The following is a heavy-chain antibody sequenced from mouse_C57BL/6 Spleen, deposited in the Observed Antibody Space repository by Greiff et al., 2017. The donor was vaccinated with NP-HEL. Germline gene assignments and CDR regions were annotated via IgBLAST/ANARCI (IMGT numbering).Heavy chain of an antibody. CDR1: GYTFTDYY. J-gene: IGHJ3*01. CDR2: IYPGSGNT. CDR3: ARSDFSWFAY. Sequence: VQLKESGAELVRPGASVKLSCKASGYTFTDYYINWVKQRPGQGLEWIARIYPGSGNTYYNEKFKGKATLTAEKSSSTAYMQLSSLTSEDSAVYFCARSDFSWFAYWGQGTLVTVSA. V-gene: IGHV1-76*01.